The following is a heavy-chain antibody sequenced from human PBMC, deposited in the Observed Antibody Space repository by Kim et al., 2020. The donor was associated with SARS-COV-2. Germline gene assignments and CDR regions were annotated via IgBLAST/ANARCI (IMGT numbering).Heavy chain of an antibody. D-gene: IGHD3-16*01. CDR3: ARDRGRSYDYVWWSFGAFDY. J-gene: IGHJ4*02. Sequence: GGSLRLSCAASGFTFSSYEMSWVRQAPGKGLEWVSYISNTGRTIYYADSVKGRFTISRDNAKNSLYLQVNSLSAEDTAVYYCARDRGRSYDYVWWSFGAFDYWGQGTLVTVSS. CDR1: GFTFSSYE. CDR2: ISNTGRTI. V-gene: IGHV3-48*03.